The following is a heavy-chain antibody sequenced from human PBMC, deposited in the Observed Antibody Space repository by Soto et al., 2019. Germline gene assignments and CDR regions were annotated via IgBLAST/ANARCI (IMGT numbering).Heavy chain of an antibody. CDR1: GFTFSSYG. V-gene: IGHV3-33*01. Sequence: GGSLRLSCAASGFTFSSYGVHWVRQAPGKGLEWVAVIWYDGSNKYYSDSVKGRFTISRDNSKNTLYLKMNSLRAEDTAVYYCARGSSFRSGWYPFDYWGQGNRDTVSS. CDR3: ARGSSFRSGWYPFDY. CDR2: IWYDGSNK. J-gene: IGHJ4*01. D-gene: IGHD6-19*01.